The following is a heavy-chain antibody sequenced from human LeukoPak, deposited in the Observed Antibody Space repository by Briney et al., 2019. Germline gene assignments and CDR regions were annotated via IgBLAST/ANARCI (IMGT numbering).Heavy chain of an antibody. CDR3: ARGYYGSGSYWFDP. V-gene: IGHV1-2*02. D-gene: IGHD3-10*01. CDR2: INPNSGGT. Sequence: ASVKVSCKSSGYTFTGYYMHWVRQAPGQGLEWMGWINPNSGGTNYAQKFQGRVTMTRDTSISTAYMELSRLRSDDTAVYYCARGYYGSGSYWFDPWGQGNLVTVSS. J-gene: IGHJ5*02. CDR1: GYTFTGYY.